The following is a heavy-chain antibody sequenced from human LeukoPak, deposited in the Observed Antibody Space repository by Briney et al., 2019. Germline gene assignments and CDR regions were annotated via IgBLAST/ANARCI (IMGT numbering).Heavy chain of an antibody. V-gene: IGHV4-34*01. CDR3: ARETHTYYYYGSGSYYYFDY. D-gene: IGHD3-10*01. CDR2: INHSGST. Sequence: PSETLSLTCAVYGGSFSGYYWSWIRQPPGKGLEWIGEINHSGSTNYNPSLKSRVTISVDTSKNQFSLKLSSVTAADTAVYYCARETHTYYYYGSGSYYYFDYWGQGTLVTVSS. J-gene: IGHJ4*02. CDR1: GGSFSGYY.